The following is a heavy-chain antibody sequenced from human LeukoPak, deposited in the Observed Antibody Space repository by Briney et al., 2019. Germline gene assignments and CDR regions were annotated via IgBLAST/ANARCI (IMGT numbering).Heavy chain of an antibody. J-gene: IGHJ6*04. CDR3: AKKAGSGWYEEMDV. Sequence: GGSLRLSCAASGFTFSNAWMSWVRQAPGKGLEWVSTISGSGGNTYYADSVKGRFTISRDNSKNTLYLQMNSLRAEDTAVYYCAKKAGSGWYEEMDVWGKGTTVTVSS. V-gene: IGHV3-23*01. CDR1: GFTFSNAW. D-gene: IGHD6-19*01. CDR2: ISGSGGNT.